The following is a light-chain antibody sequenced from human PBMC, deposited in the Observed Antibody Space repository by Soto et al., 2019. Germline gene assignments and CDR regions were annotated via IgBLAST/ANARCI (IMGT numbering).Light chain of an antibody. CDR2: DVT. CDR1: RSDVGAYNY. J-gene: IGLJ1*01. CDR3: CSYADRYTFYA. V-gene: IGLV2-11*01. Sequence: QSALTQTHSVSGSPGQSGIISCTGSRSDVGAYNYVSWYQQHQGKAPKLIIFDVTKRPSGVPHRFSGSKSGNTASLTISGLQAEDEADYFCCSYADRYTFYAFGSGTKVTVL.